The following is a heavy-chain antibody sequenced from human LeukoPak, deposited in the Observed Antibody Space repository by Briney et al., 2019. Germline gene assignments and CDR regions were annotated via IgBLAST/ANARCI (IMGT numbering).Heavy chain of an antibody. V-gene: IGHV3-23*01. CDR1: GFTFSSYA. CDR3: AKGIGYSYGLEV. Sequence: PGGSLRLSCAASGFTFSSYAMSWVRQAPGKGLEWVSAISGSGGSTYYADSVKGRFTISRDNSKNTLFLQMNSLRAEDTAVYHCAKGIGYSYGLEVWGQGTTVTFSS. D-gene: IGHD5-18*01. CDR2: ISGSGGST. J-gene: IGHJ6*01.